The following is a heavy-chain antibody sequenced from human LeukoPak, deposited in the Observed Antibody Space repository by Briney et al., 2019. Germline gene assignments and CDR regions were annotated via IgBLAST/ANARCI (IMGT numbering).Heavy chain of an antibody. CDR2: ISGSGGST. D-gene: IGHD2-15*01. CDR3: VACRGGRCDLRTNSYSYYGMDV. Sequence: GGSLRLSCAASGFTFSSYAMSWLRQAPGQGLEWVSAISGSGGSTDYADSVKGRFTISRDDSKNTLHLQMNSLRAEDTAVYYCVACRGGRCDLRTNSYSYYGMDVWGQGTTVTVSS. J-gene: IGHJ6*02. CDR1: GFTFSSYA. V-gene: IGHV3-23*01.